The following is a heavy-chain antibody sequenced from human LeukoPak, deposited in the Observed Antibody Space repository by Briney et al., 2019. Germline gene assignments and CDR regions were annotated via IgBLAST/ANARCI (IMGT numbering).Heavy chain of an antibody. CDR3: AGLVGRYSSGLYYYYFDY. V-gene: IGHV4-4*02. Sequence: SETLSLTCTVSGDSINGLDLWSWVRQPPGKGLEWIGEMYLSGTTHSNPSVKSRVTISIDKSKNQFFLNLSSVTAADTAVYYCAGLVGRYSSGLYYYYFDYWGQGTLVTVSS. CDR2: MYLSGTT. J-gene: IGHJ4*02. CDR1: GDSINGLDL. D-gene: IGHD3-22*01.